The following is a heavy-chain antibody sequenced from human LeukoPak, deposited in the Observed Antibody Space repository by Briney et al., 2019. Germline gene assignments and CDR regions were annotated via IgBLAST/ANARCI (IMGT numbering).Heavy chain of an antibody. CDR3: ARAFFGGSGSPDAFDI. Sequence: ASVTVSFTASGYTFTIYYMHWVRQAPGQGLEWMGWINPNSGDRNYAQKFQGRVTITRDTSISTAYMELSRLRSEDTAVYYCARAFFGGSGSPDAFDIWGQGTMVTVSS. D-gene: IGHD3-10*01. J-gene: IGHJ3*02. CDR2: INPNSGDR. CDR1: GYTFTIYY. V-gene: IGHV1-2*02.